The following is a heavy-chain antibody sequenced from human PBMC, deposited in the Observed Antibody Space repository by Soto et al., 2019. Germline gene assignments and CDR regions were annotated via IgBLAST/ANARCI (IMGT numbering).Heavy chain of an antibody. D-gene: IGHD3-22*01. J-gene: IGHJ4*02. V-gene: IGHV3-30*18. CDR3: AKEWVYDSSGWSFDY. CDR2: ISYDGSNK. Sequence: QVQLVESGGGVVQPGRSLILSCAASGFTFSSYGMHWVRQAPGKGLEWVAVISYDGSNKYYADSVKGRFTISRDNSKNTLYLQMNSLRAEDTAVYYCAKEWVYDSSGWSFDYWGQGTLVTASS. CDR1: GFTFSSYG.